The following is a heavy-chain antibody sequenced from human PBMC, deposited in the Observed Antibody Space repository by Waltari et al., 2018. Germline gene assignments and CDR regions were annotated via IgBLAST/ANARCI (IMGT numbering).Heavy chain of an antibody. D-gene: IGHD5-12*01. Sequence: QVQLVQSGAEVKKPGSSVKVSCKASGGTFSSYAISWVRQAPGQGLEWMGRIIPIFGTANYAQKCQGRVTITADKSTSTAYMELSSLRSEDTAVYYCASVRERFSGLDAFDIWGQGTMVTVSS. J-gene: IGHJ3*02. CDR1: GGTFSSYA. CDR2: IIPIFGTA. V-gene: IGHV1-69*08. CDR3: ASVRERFSGLDAFDI.